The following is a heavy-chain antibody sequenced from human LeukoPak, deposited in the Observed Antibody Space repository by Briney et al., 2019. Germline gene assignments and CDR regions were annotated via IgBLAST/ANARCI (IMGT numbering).Heavy chain of an antibody. V-gene: IGHV3-21*01. D-gene: IGHD3-16*01. CDR2: ISSTRTYI. CDR3: ARGPRAALFGVVKGAFDI. Sequence: GGSLRLSCAASGFTVSSYSMNWVRQAAGKGLEWVSSISSTRTYISDADSVKGRLSISRDNAKNSLYLQMNSLRAEDTAVYYCARGPRAALFGVVKGAFDIWGQGTMVTVSS. J-gene: IGHJ3*02. CDR1: GFTVSSYS.